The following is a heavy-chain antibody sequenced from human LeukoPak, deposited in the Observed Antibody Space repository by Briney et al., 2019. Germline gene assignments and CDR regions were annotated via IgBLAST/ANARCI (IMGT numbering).Heavy chain of an antibody. Sequence: PGGSLRLSCAASGFTLSSYAMSWVRQAPGKGLEWVSAIRGSGGSTYYADSVKGRFTISRDNSKNTLYLQMNSLRAEDTAVYYCATGPYDFWSGYHNWFDPWGQGTLVTVSS. CDR1: GFTLSSYA. D-gene: IGHD3-3*01. J-gene: IGHJ5*02. CDR3: ATGPYDFWSGYHNWFDP. CDR2: IRGSGGST. V-gene: IGHV3-23*01.